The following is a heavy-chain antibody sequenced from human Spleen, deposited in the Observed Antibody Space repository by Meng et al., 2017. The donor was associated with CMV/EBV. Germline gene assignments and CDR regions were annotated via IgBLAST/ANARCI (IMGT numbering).Heavy chain of an antibody. D-gene: IGHD2-21*01. CDR1: GFTFRSFA. V-gene: IGHV3-23*01. CDR2: ISRSGEST. CDR3: AKGPLIESYFYFDY. J-gene: IGHJ4*02. Sequence: ASGFTFRSFAMTWVRQAPGKGLEWVSTISRSGESTFYADSVEGRFIISRDDSKNTLFLQLNSLRAEDTAVYYCAKGPLIESYFYFDYWGQGTLVTVSS.